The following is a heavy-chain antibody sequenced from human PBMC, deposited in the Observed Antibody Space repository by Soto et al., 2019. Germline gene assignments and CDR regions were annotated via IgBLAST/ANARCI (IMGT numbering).Heavy chain of an antibody. CDR2: VSGGGGTT. D-gene: IGHD1-1*01. Sequence: EVQLLESGGGLVQPGGSLRLSCAASGFTFSSYGMIWVRQAPGKGLEWVSAVSGGGGTTYYADSVKGRFTISRDNSKSTLYLQMNSLRAEDTAVYYCAKDRLAGTTLGKEFDPWGQGALVTVSS. CDR1: GFTFSSYG. CDR3: AKDRLAGTTLGKEFDP. J-gene: IGHJ5*02. V-gene: IGHV3-23*01.